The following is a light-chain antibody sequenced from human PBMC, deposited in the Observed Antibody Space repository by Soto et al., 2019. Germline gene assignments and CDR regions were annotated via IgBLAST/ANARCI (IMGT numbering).Light chain of an antibody. V-gene: IGKV3-20*01. CDR2: GAS. CDR1: QSVSSSY. Sequence: EIVLTQSPGTLSFSPGERATLSCRASQSVSSSYLAWYQQKPGQAPRLLIYGASTRATGIPDRFSGSGSGTDFTLTISRLEPEDLAVYYCQQYGSSQTFGQGTKVEIK. CDR3: QQYGSSQT. J-gene: IGKJ1*01.